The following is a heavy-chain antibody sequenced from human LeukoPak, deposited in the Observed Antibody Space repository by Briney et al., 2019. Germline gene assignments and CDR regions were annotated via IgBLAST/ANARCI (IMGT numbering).Heavy chain of an antibody. CDR3: TRGSGRFEY. CDR2: GRAKAYGATK. V-gene: IGHV3-49*04. D-gene: IGHD2-15*01. Sequence: PGGSLRLSCSASGFTFGDFAMTWVRQAPGQGLGWVRIGRAKAYGATKEYAASVKGRFTIPRDDSKSVAYLQMDILKTEDTGIYYCTRGSGRFEYWGQGTRVTVSS. J-gene: IGHJ4*02. CDR1: GFTFGDFA.